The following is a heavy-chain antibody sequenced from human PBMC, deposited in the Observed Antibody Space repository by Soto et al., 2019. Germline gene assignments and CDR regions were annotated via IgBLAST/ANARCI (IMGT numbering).Heavy chain of an antibody. D-gene: IGHD3-10*01. Sequence: GGSLRLSCAASRVTFSSYEMNWVRQAPGKGLQWVSYISSTGSTIYYADSVKGRFTISRDNAKNSLYLQMNSLRAEDTAVYYCARNRYGSGSPLSYYYVMDVWGQGTTVTVYS. J-gene: IGHJ6*02. CDR3: ARNRYGSGSPLSYYYVMDV. CDR1: RVTFSSYE. V-gene: IGHV3-48*03. CDR2: ISSTGSTI.